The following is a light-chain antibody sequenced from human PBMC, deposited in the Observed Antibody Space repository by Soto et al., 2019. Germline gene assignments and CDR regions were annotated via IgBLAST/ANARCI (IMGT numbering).Light chain of an antibody. Sequence: GDRVTIPCRASQIIGGWLAWYQQKPGKAPKLLIYDASSLESGVPSRFSGSGSGTEFTLTISRLEPEDFAVFYCQQYGSPPLTFGGGTMVDIK. V-gene: IGKV1-5*01. CDR2: DAS. CDR3: QQYGSPPLT. CDR1: QIIGGW. J-gene: IGKJ4*01.